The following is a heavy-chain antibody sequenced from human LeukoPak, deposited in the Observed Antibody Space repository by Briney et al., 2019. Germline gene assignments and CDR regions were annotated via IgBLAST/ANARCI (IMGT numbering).Heavy chain of an antibody. Sequence: SETLSLTCTVAGGSISSYYWSWIRQPPGKGLEWLGYIYYSGSTNYNPSLKSRVTISVDTSKNQFSLKLSSVTAADTAVYYCARNPNYYDSSGYWYFDLWGRGTLVTVSS. CDR1: GGSISSYY. CDR3: ARNPNYYDSSGYWYFDL. J-gene: IGHJ2*01. CDR2: IYYSGST. V-gene: IGHV4-59*01. D-gene: IGHD3-22*01.